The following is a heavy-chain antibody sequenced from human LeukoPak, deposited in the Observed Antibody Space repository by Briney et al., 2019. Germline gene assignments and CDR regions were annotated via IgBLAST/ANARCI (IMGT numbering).Heavy chain of an antibody. CDR2: IKQDGSEK. J-gene: IGHJ4*02. D-gene: IGHD2-21*01. CDR1: GFTFSGYW. CDR3: YCAPPDY. Sequence: LSGGSLRLSCAASGFTFSGYWMSWVRQAPGKGLEWVANIKQDGSEKNYVDSVKGRFTISRDNAKKSLFLQMNSLRVEDTAVYYCYCAPPDYWGQGTLVTVSS. V-gene: IGHV3-7*01.